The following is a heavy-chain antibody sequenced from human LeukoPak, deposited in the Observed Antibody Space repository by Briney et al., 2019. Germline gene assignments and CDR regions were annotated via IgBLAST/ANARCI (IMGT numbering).Heavy chain of an antibody. CDR3: ARDNFIAAAGTNFDY. Sequence: GGPLRLSCAASGFTLSSYWMSWVRQAPGKGLEWVANIKEDGSEKYYVDSLKGRFTISRDNAKNSLYLQMNSLRAEDTAVYYCARDNFIAAAGTNFDYWGQGTLVTVSS. V-gene: IGHV3-7*01. D-gene: IGHD6-13*01. CDR1: GFTLSSYW. J-gene: IGHJ4*02. CDR2: IKEDGSEK.